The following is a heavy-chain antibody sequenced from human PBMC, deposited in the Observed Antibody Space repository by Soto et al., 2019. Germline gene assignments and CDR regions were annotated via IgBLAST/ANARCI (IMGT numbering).Heavy chain of an antibody. CDR2: IYYSGST. CDR1: GGSISSGDYY. D-gene: IGHD2-15*01. J-gene: IGHJ5*02. V-gene: IGHV4-30-4*01. Sequence: SETLSLTCTVSGGSISSGDYYWSWIRQPPGKGLEWIGYIYYSGSTYYNPSLKSRVTISVDTSKNQFSLKLSSVTAADTAVYYCARLGGENWFDPWGQGTLVTVSS. CDR3: ARLGGENWFDP.